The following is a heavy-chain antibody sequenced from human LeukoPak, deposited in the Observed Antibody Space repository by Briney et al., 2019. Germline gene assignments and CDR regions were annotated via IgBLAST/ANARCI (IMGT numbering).Heavy chain of an antibody. Sequence: ASVKVSCKVSGYTLTELSMHWVRQAPGKGLEWMGGFDPEDGETIYAQKFQGRVTMTRDTSISTAYMELSRLRSDDTAVYYCARDRGPDYDILTGYYGGGVAFDIWGQGTMVTVSS. CDR3: ARDRGPDYDILTGYYGGGVAFDI. V-gene: IGHV1-24*01. CDR2: FDPEDGET. CDR1: GYTLTELS. D-gene: IGHD3-9*01. J-gene: IGHJ3*02.